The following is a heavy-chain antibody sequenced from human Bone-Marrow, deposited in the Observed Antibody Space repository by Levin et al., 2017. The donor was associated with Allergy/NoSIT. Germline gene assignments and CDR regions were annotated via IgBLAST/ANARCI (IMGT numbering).Heavy chain of an antibody. J-gene: IGHJ4*02. CDR2: ISAYNGNT. Sequence: PGESLKISCKASGYTFTSYGISWVRQAPGQGLEWMGWISAYNGNTNYAQKLQGRVTMTTDTSTSTAYMELRSLRSDDTAVYYCARGPHGYCISTSCRYYFDYWGQGTLVTVSS. D-gene: IGHD2-2*01. V-gene: IGHV1-18*01. CDR3: ARGPHGYCISTSCRYYFDY. CDR1: GYTFTSYG.